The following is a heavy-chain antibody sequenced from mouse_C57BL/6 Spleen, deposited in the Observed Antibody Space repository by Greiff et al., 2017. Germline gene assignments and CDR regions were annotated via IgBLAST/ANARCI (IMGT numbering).Heavy chain of an antibody. CDR3: ARLAGSYGMDY. Sequence: QVQLQQPGAELVMPGASVKLSCKASGYTFTSYWMHWVKQRPGQGLEWIGEIDPSDSYTNYNQKFKGKSTLTVDKSSSTAYMQLSSLTSEDSAVYSCARLAGSYGMDYWGQGTSVTVSS. CDR2: IDPSDSYT. V-gene: IGHV1-69*01. J-gene: IGHJ4*01. CDR1: GYTFTSYW.